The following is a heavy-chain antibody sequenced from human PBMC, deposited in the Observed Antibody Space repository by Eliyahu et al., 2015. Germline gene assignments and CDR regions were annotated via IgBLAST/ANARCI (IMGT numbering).Heavy chain of an antibody. Sequence: QLQLQXSGPGLVKPSETLSLXCTXSGYSXSGSPYYWGWIRQPPGKGLEWIGNIYYRGSTYYNPSLKSRVTISVDTSKNHFSLNLSAVTASDTAVYYCARLSYVSDYGRGGDYWGQGTLVTVSS. V-gene: IGHV4-39*02. J-gene: IGHJ4*02. CDR3: ARLSYVSDYGRGGDY. CDR1: GYSXSGSPYY. D-gene: IGHD4/OR15-4a*01. CDR2: IYYRGST.